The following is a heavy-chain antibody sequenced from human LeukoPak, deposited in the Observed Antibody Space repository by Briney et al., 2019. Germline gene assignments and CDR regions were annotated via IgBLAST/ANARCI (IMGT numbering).Heavy chain of an antibody. CDR2: ISASGGST. CDR1: GFTFSTDA. V-gene: IGHV3-23*01. Sequence: PGGSLRLSCAASGFTFSTDAMSWVRQAPGKGLEWDSGISASGGSTFYADSVKGRFTVSRDNSKNTLYLQMNSLRAEDTAVYYCAKDRITNFDYWGRGTLVTVSS. CDR3: AKDRITNFDY. J-gene: IGHJ4*02.